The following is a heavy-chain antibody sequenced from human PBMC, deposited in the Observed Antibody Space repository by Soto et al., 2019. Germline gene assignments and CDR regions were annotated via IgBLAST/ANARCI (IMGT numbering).Heavy chain of an antibody. V-gene: IGHV1-8*01. CDR2: VSPDSGST. Sequence: QVQLVQSGAEVKKPGASVRVSCKASGYTFSGYDINWVRQATGQGLEWMGWVSPDSGSTGYAGIFKGGVTITWDRSTTTANMDLGSLTSEDSAVYYCPRATDLRYVEWSVYRGGNYAMDVWGQGTTVTVSS. CDR1: GYTFSGYD. CDR3: PRATDLRYVEWSVYRGGNYAMDV. J-gene: IGHJ6*02. D-gene: IGHD3-3*01.